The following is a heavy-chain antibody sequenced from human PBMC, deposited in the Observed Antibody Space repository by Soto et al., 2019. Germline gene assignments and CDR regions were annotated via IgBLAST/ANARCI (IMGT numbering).Heavy chain of an antibody. CDR1: GFTCSAYS. V-gene: IGHV3-48*01. CDR3: ARWVGGESLYLDY. J-gene: IGHJ4*02. Sequence: EVPLVESGGGLVQPGGSLRLSCAASGFTCSAYSMNWVRQAPGKGLERVSAISSRSRNTYYADSVNRRFTISRDNAKNSLYLQMTSLTAEDTAVYHCARWVGGESLYLDYWGEGTLVTVSS. D-gene: IGHD2-15*01. CDR2: ISSRSRNT.